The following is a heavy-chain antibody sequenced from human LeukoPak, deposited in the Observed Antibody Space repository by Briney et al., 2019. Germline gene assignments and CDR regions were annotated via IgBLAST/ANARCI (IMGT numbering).Heavy chain of an antibody. CDR3: AKDYYDSSGSKSPFDY. CDR2: ISYDGSNK. Sequence: GGSLRLSCAASGFTFSSYGMHWVRQAPGKGLEWVAVISYDGSNKYYADSVKGRFTISRHNSKNTLYLQMNSLRAEDPAVYYCAKDYYDSSGSKSPFDYWGKGTLVTVSS. D-gene: IGHD3-22*01. CDR1: GFTFSSYG. J-gene: IGHJ4*02. V-gene: IGHV3-30*18.